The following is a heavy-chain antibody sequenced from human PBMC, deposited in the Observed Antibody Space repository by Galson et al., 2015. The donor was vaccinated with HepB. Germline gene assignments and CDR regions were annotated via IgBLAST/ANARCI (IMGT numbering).Heavy chain of an antibody. D-gene: IGHD3-10*01. CDR2: INPNSGDT. CDR1: GYNFIAYH. V-gene: IGHV1-2*04. Sequence: SVKVSCKDSGYNFIAYHLHWVRQAPGQGLEWMGWINPNSGDTTYAQKFQGWVTMTRDTSISTVYMELRRVKSDDTAVYYCARDLSLTRLDYFYKGMDVWGQGTTVTVSS. J-gene: IGHJ6*02. CDR3: ARDLSLTRLDYFYKGMDV.